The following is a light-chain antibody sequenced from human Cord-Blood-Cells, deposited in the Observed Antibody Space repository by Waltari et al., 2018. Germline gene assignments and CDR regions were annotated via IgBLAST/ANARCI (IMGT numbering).Light chain of an antibody. V-gene: IGKV1-39*01. CDR1: QSISRN. CDR3: EQSYSTPRT. J-gene: IGKJ1*01. CDR2: AAA. Sequence: DIQMTQSPSSLSASVGDRVTITCRVSQSISRNLHWYQQKPGKAPKLLIYAAACLQSGARSRFSGRCTGRDFTLIISSLQTEECASYYCEQSYSTPRTFGQGTKVEVK.